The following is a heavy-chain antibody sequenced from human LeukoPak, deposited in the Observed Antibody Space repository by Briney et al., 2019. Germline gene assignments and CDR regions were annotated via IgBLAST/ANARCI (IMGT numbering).Heavy chain of an antibody. CDR2: ISSSGST. J-gene: IGHJ4*02. V-gene: IGHV4-31*03. D-gene: IGHD2-15*01. Sequence: SETLSLTCTVSSGSISSGGYYWNWIRQHPGRGLECIGYISSSGSTYYTPSLKSRVTISVDTSKNQFSLRLSSVTAADTAVYYCVRGGYCTGGSCYSGAFDYWGQGTLVTVSS. CDR3: VRGGYCTGGSCYSGAFDY. CDR1: SGSISSGGYY.